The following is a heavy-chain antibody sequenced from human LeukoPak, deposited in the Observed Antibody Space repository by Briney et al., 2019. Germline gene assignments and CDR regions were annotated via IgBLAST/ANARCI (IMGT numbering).Heavy chain of an antibody. CDR3: ARERVANWFDP. CDR1: GGSISSYY. CDR2: IYYSGST. J-gene: IGHJ5*02. Sequence: SETLSLTCTVSGGSISSYYWSWIRQPPGKGLEWIGYIYYSGSTNYNPSLKSRVTISVDTSKNQFSLKLSSVTAADTAVYYCARERVANWFDPWGQGTLVTVSS. D-gene: IGHD2-15*01. V-gene: IGHV4-59*01.